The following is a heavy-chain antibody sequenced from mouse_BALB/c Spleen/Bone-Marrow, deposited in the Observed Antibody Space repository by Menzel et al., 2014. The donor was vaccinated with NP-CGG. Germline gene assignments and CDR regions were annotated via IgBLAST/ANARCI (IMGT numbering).Heavy chain of an antibody. CDR3: ARPSKPYGPFDY. J-gene: IGHJ2*01. D-gene: IGHD1-1*02. Sequence: EVKLMESGGGLVQPGGSLKLSCAASGFDFSRYWMSWVRQAPGKGLEWIGEVNPDSSTINYTPSLKDKLIISRDNAKNTLYLQVSKVRSEDTALYYCARPSKPYGPFDYWGQGTTLTVSS. CDR2: VNPDSSTI. CDR1: GFDFSRYW. V-gene: IGHV4-1*02.